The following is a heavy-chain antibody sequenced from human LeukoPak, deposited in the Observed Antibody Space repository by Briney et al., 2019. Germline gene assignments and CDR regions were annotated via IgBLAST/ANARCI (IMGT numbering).Heavy chain of an antibody. D-gene: IGHD3-22*01. V-gene: IGHV3-21*01. CDR3: ARLRRTSDSSGYHYYYDY. Sequence: GGSLRLSCEASGFTFSDYCMDWVRQAPGKGLEWVSSITPTTSYIYYADSVRGRFTISRENAKNSLYLQMNSLRAEDTAVYYCARLRRTSDSSGYHYYYDYWGQGTLVTVSS. CDR2: ITPTTSYI. CDR1: GFTFSDYC. J-gene: IGHJ4*02.